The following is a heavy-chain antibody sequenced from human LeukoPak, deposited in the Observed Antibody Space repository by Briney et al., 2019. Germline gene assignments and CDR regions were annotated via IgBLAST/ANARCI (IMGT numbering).Heavy chain of an antibody. J-gene: IGHJ4*02. CDR1: GFTFSSSA. V-gene: IGHV3-30*04. Sequence: GGSLRLSCAASGFTFSSSAMHWVREAPGKGLEWVAVISYDGSNKYYADSVKSRFTISRDNSKNTLYLQMNSLRAEDTAVYYCARDRERRCSGGSCYHGFDYWGQGTLVTVSS. CDR3: ARDRERRCSGGSCYHGFDY. D-gene: IGHD2-15*01. CDR2: ISYDGSNK.